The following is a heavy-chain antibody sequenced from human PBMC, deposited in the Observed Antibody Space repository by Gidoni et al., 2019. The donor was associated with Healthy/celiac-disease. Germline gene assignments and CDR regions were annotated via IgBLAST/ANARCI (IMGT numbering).Heavy chain of an antibody. J-gene: IGHJ4*02. V-gene: IGHV3-23*01. CDR2: ISGSGGST. Sequence: EVQLLESGGGLVQPGGSLRLSCTASGFTFGSYAMSWVRQAPGKGLELVSSISGSGGSTYYADSVKGRFTISRDNSKNTLYLQMNSLRAEDTAVDYCAKGYSSNFDYWGQGTLVTVSS. CDR1: GFTFGSYA. D-gene: IGHD6-13*01. CDR3: AKGYSSNFDY.